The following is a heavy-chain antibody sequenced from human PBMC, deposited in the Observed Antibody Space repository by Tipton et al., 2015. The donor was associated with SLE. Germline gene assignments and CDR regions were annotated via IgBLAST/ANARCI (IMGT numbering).Heavy chain of an antibody. Sequence: TLSLTCTVSGGSINSPDYYWSWIRRHPGKGLEWIGYVYYTGTTYYNPSLKSRVTISVDTSKNQFSLKLSSVTAADTAVYYCASFVAGHYFDYWGQGTLVTVSS. D-gene: IGHD6-19*01. CDR3: ASFVAGHYFDY. J-gene: IGHJ4*02. V-gene: IGHV4-30-4*08. CDR1: GGSINSPDYY. CDR2: VYYTGTT.